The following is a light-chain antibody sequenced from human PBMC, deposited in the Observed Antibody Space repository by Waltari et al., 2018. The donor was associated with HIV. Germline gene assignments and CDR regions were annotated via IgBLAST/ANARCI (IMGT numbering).Light chain of an antibody. Sequence: LTPSPATLSVSPGDGATLSCRASQRVGSRVAWYQQKAGQEPRVLSGGAETRAAGIPARFTGSGSETEFTLTISSLQAEDLAVQFCQQYEDWAWTFGQGTKVEIK. CDR3: QQYEDWAWT. CDR1: QRVGSR. CDR2: GAE. J-gene: IGKJ1*01. V-gene: IGKV3-15*01.